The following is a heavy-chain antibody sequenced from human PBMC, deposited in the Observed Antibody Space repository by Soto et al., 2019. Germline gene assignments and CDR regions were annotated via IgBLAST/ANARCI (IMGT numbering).Heavy chain of an antibody. Sequence: GGSLRLSCAASGFTFSSYGMHWVRQAPGKGLEWVAVIWYDGSNKYYADSVKGRFTISRDNSKNTLYLQMNSLRAEDTAVYYCAREGGTERTSYYFDYWGQGTLVTVSS. CDR1: GFTFSSYG. CDR2: IWYDGSNK. D-gene: IGHD2-2*01. CDR3: AREGGTERTSYYFDY. J-gene: IGHJ4*02. V-gene: IGHV3-33*01.